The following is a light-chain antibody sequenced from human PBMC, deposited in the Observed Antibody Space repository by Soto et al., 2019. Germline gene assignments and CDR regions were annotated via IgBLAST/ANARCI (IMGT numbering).Light chain of an antibody. J-gene: IGKJ1*01. CDR2: AAS. Sequence: DIQMTQSPSSLSASVGDRITITCRANQSISNYLNWYQQRPGQAPSLLIYAASSFHSGVPSRFSGSGSGTDFTLTITTLQVEDFVTYFCQQGYATPWTFGQGTKVDI. CDR3: QQGYATPWT. V-gene: IGKV1-39*01. CDR1: QSISNY.